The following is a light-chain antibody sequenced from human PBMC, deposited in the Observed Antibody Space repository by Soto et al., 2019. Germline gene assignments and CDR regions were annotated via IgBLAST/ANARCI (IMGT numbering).Light chain of an antibody. CDR1: QSVSSN. CDR2: GAS. V-gene: IGKV3-15*01. J-gene: IGKJ1*01. CDR3: QQYNNWPPWT. Sequence: EIVMTQSPATLSVSPGERATLSFRASQSVSSNFAWYQQKPGQAPRLLIYGASTRATGNPARFSASEYATEFTLTISSLQSADFAVYDCQQYNNWPPWTCGQGPKVEIK.